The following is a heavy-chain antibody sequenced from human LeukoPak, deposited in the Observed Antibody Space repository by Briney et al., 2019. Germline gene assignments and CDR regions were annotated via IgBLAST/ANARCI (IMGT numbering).Heavy chain of an antibody. V-gene: IGHV3-9*01. D-gene: IGHD1-1*01. CDR3: ARDDYNTLGYNFHH. CDR1: GLTFADHA. J-gene: IGHJ1*01. Sequence: GTSLRLSCVASGLTFADHAMHWVRRAPGQGLEWVTGINWNNDGIVYAASVKGRFTVSRDNAKNTLYLQMNGLRPEDTAFYYCARDDYNTLGYNFHHWGQGTLVTVSS. CDR2: INWNNDGI.